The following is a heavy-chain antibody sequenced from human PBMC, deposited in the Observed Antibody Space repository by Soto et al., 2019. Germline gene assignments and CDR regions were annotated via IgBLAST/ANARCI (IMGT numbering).Heavy chain of an antibody. CDR1: GGCISSYY. D-gene: IGHD3-10*02. CDR2: IFYSGST. J-gene: IGHJ5*01. V-gene: IGHV4-59*01. Sequence: QVQLQESGPGLVKPSETLSLTCTVSGGCISSYYWSWIRQPPGKGLEWIGFIFYSGSTSYNPSLKSRVPISIDTSEYQFSLKLNSVTAADTAVYYCASMIGDPVLSFDSWGQGTLVAVSS. CDR3: ASMIGDPVLSFDS.